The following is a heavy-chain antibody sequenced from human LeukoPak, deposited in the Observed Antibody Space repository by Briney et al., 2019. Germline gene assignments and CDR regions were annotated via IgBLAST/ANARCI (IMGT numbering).Heavy chain of an antibody. D-gene: IGHD6-13*01. Sequence: GGSLRLSCAASGFTFSSYSMNWVRQAPGRGLEWVSSISSSSSYIYYADSVKGRFTISRDNAKNSLYLQMTSLRAEDTAVYYCARDPHLAAGTFFWGQGTLVTVSS. CDR1: GFTFSSYS. CDR2: ISSSSSYI. J-gene: IGHJ4*02. CDR3: ARDPHLAAGTFF. V-gene: IGHV3-21*01.